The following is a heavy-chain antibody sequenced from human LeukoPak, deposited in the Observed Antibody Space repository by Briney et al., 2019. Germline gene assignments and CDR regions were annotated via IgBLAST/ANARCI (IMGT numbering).Heavy chain of an antibody. CDR3: ARNRGYTYDYDSFDP. J-gene: IGHJ5*02. CDR2: ITYDGSEM. D-gene: IGHD5-18*01. CDR1: GFTFSSHG. V-gene: IGHV3-30*19. Sequence: GGSLRLSCAASGFTFSSHGMYWVRQAPGKGLECVAFITYDGSEMYYADSVKGRFTISRDNSRDTLYLQVNSLRGDDTAIYYCARNRGYTYDYDSFDPWGQGTLVTVSS.